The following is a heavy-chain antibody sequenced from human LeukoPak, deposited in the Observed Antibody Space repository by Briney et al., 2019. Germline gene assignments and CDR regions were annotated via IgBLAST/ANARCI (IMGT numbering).Heavy chain of an antibody. D-gene: IGHD3-3*01. J-gene: IGHJ4*02. Sequence: PGGSLRLSCAASGFTFTSYSMSWVRQAPGKGLEWVSGTSDRGDYTYYADSVKGRFTISRDNSKNTLYLQMNSLKTEDTAVYYCTTERTYYDFWSGYFNFDYWGQGTLVTVSS. CDR2: TSDRGDYT. CDR3: TTERTYYDFWSGYFNFDY. V-gene: IGHV3-23*01. CDR1: GFTFTSYS.